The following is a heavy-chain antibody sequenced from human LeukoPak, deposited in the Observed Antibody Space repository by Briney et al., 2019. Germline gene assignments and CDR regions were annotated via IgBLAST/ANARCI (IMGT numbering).Heavy chain of an antibody. V-gene: IGHV1-2*06. D-gene: IGHD5-24*01. Sequence: ASVKVSCKASGYTFTGYYMHWVRQAPGQGLEWMGRINPNSGGTNYAQKFQGRVTMTRDTSISTAYMELTRLRSDDPAVYYCARDRVATITWVDYWGQGTLVTVSS. J-gene: IGHJ4*02. CDR3: ARDRVATITWVDY. CDR2: INPNSGGT. CDR1: GYTFTGYY.